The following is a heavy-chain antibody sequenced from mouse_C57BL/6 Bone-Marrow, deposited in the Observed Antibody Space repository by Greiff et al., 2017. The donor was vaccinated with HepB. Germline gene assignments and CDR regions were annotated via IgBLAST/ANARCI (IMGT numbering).Heavy chain of an antibody. Sequence: VQLQQSGPELVKPGASVKIPCKASGYTFTDYNMDWVKQSHGKSLEWIGDFNPNNGGTIYNQKFKGKATLTVDKSSSTAYMELRSLTSEDTAVYYCARGGDYDDGYAMDYWGQGTSVTVSS. CDR1: GYTFTDYN. D-gene: IGHD2-4*01. V-gene: IGHV1-18*01. CDR3: ARGGDYDDGYAMDY. CDR2: FNPNNGGT. J-gene: IGHJ4*01.